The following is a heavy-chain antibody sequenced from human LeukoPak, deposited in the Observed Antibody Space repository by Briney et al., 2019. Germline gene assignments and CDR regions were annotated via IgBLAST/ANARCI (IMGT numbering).Heavy chain of an antibody. CDR1: GGSISRYY. V-gene: IGHV4-4*09. Sequence: SETLSLTCTVSGGSISRYYWSWIRQPPGKGLEWIGYIYTSGSTNYNPSLKSRVTISVDTSKNQFSLKLSSVTAADTAVYYCARTITATGGADYWGQGTLVTVSS. CDR2: IYTSGST. D-gene: IGHD6-25*01. J-gene: IGHJ4*02. CDR3: ARTITATGGADY.